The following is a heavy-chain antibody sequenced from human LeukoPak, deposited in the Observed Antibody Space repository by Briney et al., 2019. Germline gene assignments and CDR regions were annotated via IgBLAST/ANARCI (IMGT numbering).Heavy chain of an antibody. D-gene: IGHD3-22*01. CDR3: ARDDSSGYLDY. V-gene: IGHV3-23*01. CDR2: ISGSGDST. J-gene: IGHJ4*02. Sequence: GGSLRLSCAASGFTFSNSGMNWVRQAPGKGLEWVSTISGSGDSTYYADSVKGRFTISRDNSKNTLYLQMNSQRAEDTAVYYCARDDSSGYLDYWGQGTLVTVSS. CDR1: GFTFSNSG.